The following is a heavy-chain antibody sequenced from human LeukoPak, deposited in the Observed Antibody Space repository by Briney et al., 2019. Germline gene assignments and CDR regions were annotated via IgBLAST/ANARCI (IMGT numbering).Heavy chain of an antibody. V-gene: IGHV3-30*04. CDR1: GFTFSSFA. Sequence: PGGSLRLSCTASGFTFSSFAMHWVRQAPGKGLEWVTLISYDASSKFYADSVKGRFTISRDNSKNTLFLQMNSLRAEDTAVYYCASPHDYGDYVFDYWGQGTLVTVSS. CDR2: ISYDASSK. J-gene: IGHJ4*02. D-gene: IGHD4-17*01. CDR3: ASPHDYGDYVFDY.